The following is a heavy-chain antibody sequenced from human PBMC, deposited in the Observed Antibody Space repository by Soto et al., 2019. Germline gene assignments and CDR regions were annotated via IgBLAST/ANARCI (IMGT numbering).Heavy chain of an antibody. Sequence: GGSLRLSCATSEFSTNPFHWVRQAPGKGLEWLAVISQDGNIIIYAESGKGRVTIPRDNSKNQLLYLQMNGLRDEDSALYYCAREGHSSGLAGAFDSWGQGTLVTVSS. D-gene: IGHD3-22*01. CDR3: AREGHSSGLAGAFDS. CDR2: ISQDGNII. V-gene: IGHV3-30-3*01. J-gene: IGHJ4*02. CDR1: EFSTNP.